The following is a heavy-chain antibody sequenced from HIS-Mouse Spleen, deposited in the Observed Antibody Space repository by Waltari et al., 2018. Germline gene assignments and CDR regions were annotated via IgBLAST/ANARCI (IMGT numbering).Heavy chain of an antibody. D-gene: IGHD1-26*01. CDR1: GGSFSGYY. J-gene: IGHJ4*02. CDR2: INHSGST. CDR3: ARMGPASGSYGDY. V-gene: IGHV4-34*01. Sequence: QVQLQQWGAGLLKPSETLSLTCAVYGGSFSGYYWSWIRQPPGKGLEWIWEINHSGSTNYNPSLKSRVTISVDTSKNQFSLKLSSVTAADTAVYYCARMGPASGSYGDYWGQGTLVTVSS.